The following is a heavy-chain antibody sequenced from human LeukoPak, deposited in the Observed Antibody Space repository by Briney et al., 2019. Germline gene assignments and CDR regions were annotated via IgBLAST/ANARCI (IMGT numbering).Heavy chain of an antibody. Sequence: ASVKVSCKASGYTFTSYAMHWVRQAPGQRLEWMGWINAGNGNTKYSQKFQGRVIITRDKYTSTAYMELSSISSEAAAVYYCARCPASCYYGMDVWGQGTLVTVSS. CDR2: INAGNGNT. CDR3: ARCPASCYYGMDV. J-gene: IGHJ6*02. V-gene: IGHV1-3*01. CDR1: GYTFTSYA. D-gene: IGHD2-15*01.